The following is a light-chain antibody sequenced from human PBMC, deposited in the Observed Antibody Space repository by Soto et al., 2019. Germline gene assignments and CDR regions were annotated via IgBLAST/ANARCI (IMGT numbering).Light chain of an antibody. CDR3: QQYNSYEGT. J-gene: IGKJ1*01. V-gene: IGKV1-5*01. CDR1: PSISSW. Sequence: DIQMTQSPSTLSASVGDRVPITCRASPSISSWLAWYQQKPGKAPKLLIYDASSLESGVPSRFSGSGSGTEFTLTISSLQPDDFATYYCQQYNSYEGTFGQGTKVEIK. CDR2: DAS.